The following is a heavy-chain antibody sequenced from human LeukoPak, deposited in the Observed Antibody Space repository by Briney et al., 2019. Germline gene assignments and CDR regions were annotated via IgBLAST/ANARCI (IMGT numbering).Heavy chain of an antibody. CDR2: IVVGSGDT. CDR3: ATGSGWYSPDY. Sequence: SVKVSCKASGFTFTNSPMQWVRQARGQPLEWIGWIVVGSGDTNYAQKFQERVTLTRDLSTSTAHMELRSLRSEDTAVYYCATGSGWYSPDYWGQGTLVTVSS. J-gene: IGHJ4*02. CDR1: GFTFTNSP. D-gene: IGHD6-19*01. V-gene: IGHV1-58*02.